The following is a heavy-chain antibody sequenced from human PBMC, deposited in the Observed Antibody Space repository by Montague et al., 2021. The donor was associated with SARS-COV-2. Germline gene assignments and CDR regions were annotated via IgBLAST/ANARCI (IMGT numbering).Heavy chain of an antibody. V-gene: IGHV4-39*01. CDR1: GGSINSSTCY. J-gene: IGHJ3*01. Sequence: SETLSLTCIVSGGSINSSTCYWAWIRQPPGKGLEWIATIYYRGASWSDPSLRSRVTISADTSRNQSNLKLTSVTAADMGLYYCARRVTRGAFDVWGQGTMVTVSS. CDR3: ARRVTRGAFDV. D-gene: IGHD1-1*01. CDR2: IYYRGAS.